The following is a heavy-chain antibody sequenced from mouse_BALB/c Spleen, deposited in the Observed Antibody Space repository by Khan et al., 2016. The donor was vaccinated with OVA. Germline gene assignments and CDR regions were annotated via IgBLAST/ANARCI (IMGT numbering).Heavy chain of an antibody. J-gene: IGHJ3*01. Sequence: QVQLQQSGAELVKPGTSVKISCKASGYTFTSYYMYWVKQRPGQGLEWIGGINPNNGDSNFNEKFKSKATLTVDKSSNTAYMQLGILTSEDSAVYYCARSGYGNPFAYWGQGTLVTVSA. D-gene: IGHD2-1*01. CDR2: INPNNGDS. V-gene: IGHV1S81*02. CDR1: GYTFTSYY. CDR3: ARSGYGNPFAY.